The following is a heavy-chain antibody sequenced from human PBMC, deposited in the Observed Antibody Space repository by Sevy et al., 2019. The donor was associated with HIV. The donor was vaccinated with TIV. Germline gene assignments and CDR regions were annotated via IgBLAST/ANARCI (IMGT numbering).Heavy chain of an antibody. V-gene: IGHV4-34*01. CDR2: INHTGST. D-gene: IGHD3-22*01. CDR3: ARCRGTRVTMIVVVTTRYFDY. CDR1: GTSFSSDS. J-gene: IGHJ4*02. Sequence: SETLSLTCTVSGTSFSSDSWTWIRQSPGKGLEWIGEINHTGSTNYNPSLKSRVTISVDTSKNQFSLKLTSVTAADTAIYYCARCRGTRVTMIVVVTTRYFDYWGQGTLVTVSS.